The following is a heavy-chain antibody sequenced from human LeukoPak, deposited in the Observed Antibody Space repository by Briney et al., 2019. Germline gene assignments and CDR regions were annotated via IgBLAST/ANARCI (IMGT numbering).Heavy chain of an antibody. CDR2: LYTSGST. V-gene: IGHV4-61*02. CDR1: GASINSGSFY. CDR3: ARARIVGASPFDY. J-gene: IGHJ4*02. Sequence: SQTLSLTCTVSGASINSGSFYWVWIRQTAGKGLEWIGRLYTSGSTKINPSLRSRVSISADTSKKQFSLNLTSATAADTAVYFCARARIVGASPFDYWGQGTQVTVSS. D-gene: IGHD1-26*01.